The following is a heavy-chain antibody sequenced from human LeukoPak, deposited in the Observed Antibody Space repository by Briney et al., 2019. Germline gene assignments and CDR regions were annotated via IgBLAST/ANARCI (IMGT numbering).Heavy chain of an antibody. CDR3: ARANPLYCSSTSCYVFYASNTSWFDP. Sequence: ASVTVSCMHSGYSLTVYYRYWVRQAPRQRLEWLGRINPNIGETKYAQKFQGRVTMTRDTTISTAYMELSRLRSDDTAVYYCARANPLYCSSTSCYVFYASNTSWFDPWGQGTLVSVSS. CDR1: GYSLTVYY. V-gene: IGHV1-2*06. J-gene: IGHJ5*02. CDR2: INPNIGET. D-gene: IGHD2-2*01.